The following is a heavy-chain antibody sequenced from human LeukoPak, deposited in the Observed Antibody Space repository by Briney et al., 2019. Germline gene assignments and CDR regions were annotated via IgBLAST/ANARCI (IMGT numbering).Heavy chain of an antibody. V-gene: IGHV3-21*01. CDR1: GFTFSSYS. Sequence: GGSLRLSCAASGFTFSSYSMNWVRQAPGKGLEWVSSISSSSSYIYYADPVKGRFTISRDNAKNSLYLQMNSLRAEDTAVYYCATGDSYGSYFDYWGQGTLVTVSS. D-gene: IGHD5-18*01. CDR2: ISSSSSYI. J-gene: IGHJ4*02. CDR3: ATGDSYGSYFDY.